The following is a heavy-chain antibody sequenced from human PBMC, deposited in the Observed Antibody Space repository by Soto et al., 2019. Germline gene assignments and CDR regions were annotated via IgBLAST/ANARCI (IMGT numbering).Heavy chain of an antibody. CDR2: INHSGST. Sequence: SETLSLTCAVYGGSFSGYYWSWIRQPPGKGLEWIGEINHSGSTNYNPSLKSRVTISVDTSKNQFSLKLSSVTAADTAVYYCASVVTTYYYMDVWGKGTTVTVSS. CDR3: ASVVTTYYYMDV. J-gene: IGHJ6*03. V-gene: IGHV4-34*01. CDR1: GGSFSGYY. D-gene: IGHD1-26*01.